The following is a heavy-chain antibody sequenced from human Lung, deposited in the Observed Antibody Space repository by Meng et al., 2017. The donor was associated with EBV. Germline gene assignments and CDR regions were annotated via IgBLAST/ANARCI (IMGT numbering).Heavy chain of an antibody. Sequence: QVQLVQAGSELRKTGASVKVSCKASGYTFTRYPMNWVRQAPGQRLEWMGWINAGNGNTKYSEKFQSRVTITRDTAASTAYMELSSLRSEDTAVYYCARTGCSSSSCYDYWGQGTLVTVSS. V-gene: IGHV1-3*01. CDR3: ARTGCSSSSCYDY. J-gene: IGHJ4*02. CDR2: INAGNGNT. CDR1: GYTFTRYP. D-gene: IGHD2-2*01.